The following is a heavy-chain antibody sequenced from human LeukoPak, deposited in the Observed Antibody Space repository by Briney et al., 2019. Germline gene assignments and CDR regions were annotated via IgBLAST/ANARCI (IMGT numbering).Heavy chain of an antibody. CDR1: GFTFSTYP. CDR2: ISHHGSNE. CDR3: ARVHDTSGYYHYFDS. V-gene: IGHV3-30*14. Sequence: GGSLRLSCEASGFTFSTYPMHWVRQAPDKGLEWVAMISHHGSNEYYADSVKGRFTISRDNSKNTLYLQMNNPRVEDAAIYYCARVHDTSGYYHYFDSWGQGTLVTVSS. D-gene: IGHD3-9*01. J-gene: IGHJ4*02.